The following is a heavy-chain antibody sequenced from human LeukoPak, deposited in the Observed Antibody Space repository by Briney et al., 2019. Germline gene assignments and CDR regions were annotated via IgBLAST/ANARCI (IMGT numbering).Heavy chain of an antibody. J-gene: IGHJ4*02. Sequence: PSETLSLTCAVYGGSFSGYYWSWIRQPPGKGLEWIGEINHSGSTNYNPSLKSRVTISVDRSKNQFSLKLSSVTAADTAMYYCASTPSSYCSGGSCFLYWGQGTLVTVSS. V-gene: IGHV4-34*01. CDR3: ASTPSSYCSGGSCFLY. CDR1: GGSFSGYY. D-gene: IGHD2-15*01. CDR2: INHSGST.